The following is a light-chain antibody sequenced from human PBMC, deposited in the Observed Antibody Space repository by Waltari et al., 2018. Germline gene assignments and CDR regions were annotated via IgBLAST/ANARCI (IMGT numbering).Light chain of an antibody. CDR1: QSVSRY. V-gene: IGKV3-11*01. Sequence: EIVLTQSPATLSLSPGERATLSCRASQSVSRYFAWYQQKPGQAPRLLIYDASNRATGIPARFIGSGSGTDFTLTISSLEPEDFAVYYCQQRSNWPITFGQGTRLEIK. CDR3: QQRSNWPIT. J-gene: IGKJ5*01. CDR2: DAS.